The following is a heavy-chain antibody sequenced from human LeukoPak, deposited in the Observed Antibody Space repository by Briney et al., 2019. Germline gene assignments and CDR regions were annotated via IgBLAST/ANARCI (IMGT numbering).Heavy chain of an antibody. CDR2: IYHSGTT. CDR3: ANKVYCSTTSCYHAGY. V-gene: IGHV4-4*02. D-gene: IGHD2-2*01. J-gene: IGHJ4*02. CDR1: GGSISSSNW. Sequence: PSETLSLTCTVSGGSISSSNWWSWVRQPPGKGLEWIGEIYHSGTTNYNPSLKSRVTISIDTSRNQFSLKLTSVTAADTAVYYCANKVYCSTTSCYHAGYWGQGTLVTVSS.